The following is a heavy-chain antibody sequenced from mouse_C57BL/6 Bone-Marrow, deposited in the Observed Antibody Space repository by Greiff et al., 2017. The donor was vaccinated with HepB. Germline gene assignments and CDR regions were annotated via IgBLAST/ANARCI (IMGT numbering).Heavy chain of an antibody. CDR2: IHPNSGST. Sequence: QVQLKQPGAELVKPGASVKMSCKASGYTFTSYWMHWVKQRPGQGLAWIGMIHPNSGSTNYNEKFKSKATLTVDKSSSTVYMQLSSLTSEDSAVYYCARKDYGRSYWYFDVWGTGTTVTVSS. CDR1: GYTFTSYW. CDR3: ARKDYGRSYWYFDV. J-gene: IGHJ1*03. D-gene: IGHD1-1*01. V-gene: IGHV1-64*01.